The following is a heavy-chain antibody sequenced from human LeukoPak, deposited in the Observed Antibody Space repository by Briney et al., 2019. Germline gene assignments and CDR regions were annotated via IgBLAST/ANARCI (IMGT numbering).Heavy chain of an antibody. J-gene: IGHJ4*02. CDR1: GGSISSGGYS. D-gene: IGHD6-6*01. Sequence: PSQTLSLTCAASGGSISSGGYSWSWIRQPPGKGLEWIGYIYHSGSTYYNPSLKSRVTISVDTSKNQFSLKLSSVTAADTAVYYCARGTWSSSIDYWGQGTLVTVSS. CDR2: IYHSGST. CDR3: ARGTWSSSIDY. V-gene: IGHV4-30-2*05.